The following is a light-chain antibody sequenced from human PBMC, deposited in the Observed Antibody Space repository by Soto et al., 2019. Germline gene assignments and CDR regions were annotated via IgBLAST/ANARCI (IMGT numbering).Light chain of an antibody. Sequence: QSALTQSASVSGSPGQSITISCTGTSSDVGGYNYVSWYQQYPGKAPKLIIYEVTNRPSGVSNRFSGSKSGNTASLTISGLQAEDEADYYCSSYTSRFTYVFGTGTKLTVL. CDR2: EVT. CDR1: SSDVGGYNY. J-gene: IGLJ1*01. V-gene: IGLV2-14*01. CDR3: SSYTSRFTYV.